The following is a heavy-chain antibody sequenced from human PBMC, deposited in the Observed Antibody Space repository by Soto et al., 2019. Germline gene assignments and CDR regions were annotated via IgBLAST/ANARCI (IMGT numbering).Heavy chain of an antibody. CDR1: GLIVNNNF. CDR3: ARETPGPLSLDP. V-gene: IGHV3-66*01. CDR2: INPEGRT. Sequence: GSLRLSCEASGLIVNNNFMNWVRQAPGRGLGWVSVINPEGRTYYADSVKDRFTISRDTSKNTLYLQMNSLRVEDTAVYYCARETPGPLSLDPWGQGTQVTVSS. J-gene: IGHJ5*02.